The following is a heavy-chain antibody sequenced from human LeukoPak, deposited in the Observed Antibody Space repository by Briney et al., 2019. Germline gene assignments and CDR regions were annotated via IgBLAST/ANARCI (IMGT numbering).Heavy chain of an antibody. CDR3: ARGVPAAISYYYYGMDV. D-gene: IGHD2-2*01. CDR1: GGSISSYY. J-gene: IGHJ6*02. Sequence: SETLSLTCTVSGGSISSYYWSWIRQPPGKGLEWIGYIYYSGSTNYNPSLKSRVTISVDTSKNQLSLKLSSVTAADTAVYYCARGVPAAISYYYYGMDVWGQGTTVTVSS. CDR2: IYYSGST. V-gene: IGHV4-59*01.